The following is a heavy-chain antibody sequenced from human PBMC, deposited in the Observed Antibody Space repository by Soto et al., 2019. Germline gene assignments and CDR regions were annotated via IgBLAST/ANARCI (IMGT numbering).Heavy chain of an antibody. V-gene: IGHV1-2*02. D-gene: IGHD3-16*02. CDR1: GYTFTDYY. CDR3: ARDTYRNFDY. CDR2: INTTTGGT. J-gene: IGHJ4*02. Sequence: QVQLVQSGAEVKKPGASVKVSCKASGYTFTDYYVHWVRQAPGQGLEWMGWINTTTGGTNYAQKFQGRVTMTRDTSITTAYLELNRLTSDDTAEYYCARDTYRNFDYWGQGTLVTASP.